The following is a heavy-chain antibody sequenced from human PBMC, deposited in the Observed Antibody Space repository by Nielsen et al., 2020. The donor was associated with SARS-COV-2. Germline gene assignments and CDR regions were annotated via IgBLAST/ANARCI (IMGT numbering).Heavy chain of an antibody. CDR1: GFTFSSYA. Sequence: GGSRLSCAASGFTFSSYAMTWVRQAPGKGLEWVSTIGGSGGDTFYADSVKGRFTISRDNSKSTLYLQLNSLRAEDTAVYYCTKWDTALTYWGQGTLVTVSS. J-gene: IGHJ4*02. V-gene: IGHV3-23*01. CDR2: IGGSGGDT. CDR3: TKWDTALTY. D-gene: IGHD5-18*01.